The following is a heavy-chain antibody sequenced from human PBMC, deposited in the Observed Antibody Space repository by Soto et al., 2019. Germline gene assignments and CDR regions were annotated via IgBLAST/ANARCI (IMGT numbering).Heavy chain of an antibody. CDR2: IKQDGSEK. Sequence: GGSLRLSCAASGFTFSSYWMSWVRQAPGKGLEWVANIKQDGSEKYYVDSVKGRFTISRDNAKNSLYLQMNSLRAEDTAVYYCARKGDSSGYYDAFDIWGQGTMVTVSS. CDR1: GFTFSSYW. D-gene: IGHD3-22*01. J-gene: IGHJ3*02. CDR3: ARKGDSSGYYDAFDI. V-gene: IGHV3-7*03.